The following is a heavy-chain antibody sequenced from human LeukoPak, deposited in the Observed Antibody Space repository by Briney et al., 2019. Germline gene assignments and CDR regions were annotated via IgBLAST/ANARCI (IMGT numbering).Heavy chain of an antibody. Sequence: SETLSLTCTVSGGSISSVDYYWSWIRQPPGKGLEWIGYIYYSGSTYYNPSLKSRVTISVDTSKNQFSLTLSSVTAADTAVYYCARAQYSSGWYLDYWGQGTLVTVSS. CDR3: ARAQYSSGWYLDY. D-gene: IGHD6-19*01. CDR1: GGSISSVDYY. CDR2: IYYSGST. V-gene: IGHV4-30-4*01. J-gene: IGHJ4*02.